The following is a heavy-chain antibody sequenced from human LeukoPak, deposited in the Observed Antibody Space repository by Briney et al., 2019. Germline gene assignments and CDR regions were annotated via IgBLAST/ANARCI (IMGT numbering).Heavy chain of an antibody. V-gene: IGHV3-23*01. J-gene: IGHJ4*02. CDR3: ARDNAPQGLGGNALIY. CDR1: GFTFSSYA. CDR2: ISGSGGST. Sequence: PGGSLRLSCAASGFTFSSYAMSWVRQAPGKGLEWVSAISGSGGSTYYADSVKGRFTISRDNSKNTLYLQMNSLRAEDTAVYYCARDNAPQGLGGNALIYWGQGTLVTVSS. D-gene: IGHD4-23*01.